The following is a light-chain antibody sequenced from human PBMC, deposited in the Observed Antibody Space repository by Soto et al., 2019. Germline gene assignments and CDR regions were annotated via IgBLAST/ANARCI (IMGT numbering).Light chain of an antibody. Sequence: ETVLTQSPGTLSLSPWERASLSCRASQSISSSYLAWYQQKPGQAPRLLIYGTSNRATGIPDRFSGSGSGTDFTLTISRLEPEDFATYYCLQDYNYPWTFGQGTKVDIK. CDR1: QSISSSY. V-gene: IGKV3-20*01. CDR3: LQDYNYPWT. J-gene: IGKJ1*01. CDR2: GTS.